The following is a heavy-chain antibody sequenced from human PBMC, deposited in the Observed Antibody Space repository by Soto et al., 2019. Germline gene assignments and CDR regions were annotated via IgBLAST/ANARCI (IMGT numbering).Heavy chain of an antibody. CDR3: ARDDAWSGTYDY. CDR1: GYTFTSYA. D-gene: IGHD3-3*01. V-gene: IGHV1-3*01. Sequence: ASVKVSCKASGYTFTSYAMHWVRQAPGQRLEWMGWINAGNGNTKYSQKFQGRVTITRDTSASTAYMGLSSLRSEDTAVYYCARDDAWSGTYDYWGQGTLVTVLL. CDR2: INAGNGNT. J-gene: IGHJ4*02.